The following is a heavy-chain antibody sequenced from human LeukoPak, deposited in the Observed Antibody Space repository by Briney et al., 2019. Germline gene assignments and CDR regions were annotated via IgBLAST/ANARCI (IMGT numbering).Heavy chain of an antibody. D-gene: IGHD2-21*02. V-gene: IGHV3-23*01. CDR2: ISGSGGST. Sequence: GGSLRLSCAASGFTFNNYAMSWVRQAPGKGLEWVSAISGSGGSTFYPDSVKGRFTISRDSSKNTLLLQLNSLRAEETAVYYCAKETELTVSALFDHWGQGTLVTVSS. CDR1: GFTFNNYA. J-gene: IGHJ4*02. CDR3: AKETELTVSALFDH.